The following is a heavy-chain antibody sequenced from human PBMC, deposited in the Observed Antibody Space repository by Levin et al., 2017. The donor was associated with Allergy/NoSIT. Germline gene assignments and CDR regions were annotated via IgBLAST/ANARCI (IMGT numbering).Heavy chain of an antibody. CDR2: ISYDGSNK. J-gene: IGHJ6*03. D-gene: IGHD6-6*01. CDR3: ARLYSSSLGYYYYMDV. V-gene: IGHV3-30-3*01. Sequence: GESLKISCAASGFTFSSYAMHWVRQAPGKGLEWVAVISYDGSNKYYADSVKGRFTISRDNSKNTLYLQMNSLRAEDTAVYYCARLYSSSLGYYYYMDVWGKGTTVTVSS. CDR1: GFTFSSYA.